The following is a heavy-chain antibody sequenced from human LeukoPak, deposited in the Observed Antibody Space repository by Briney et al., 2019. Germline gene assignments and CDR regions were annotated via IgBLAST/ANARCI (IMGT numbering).Heavy chain of an antibody. D-gene: IGHD6-13*01. CDR3: ARGSSSWYGAPNWFDP. J-gene: IGHJ5*02. V-gene: IGHV3-21*01. CDR1: GFTFSSYS. CDR2: ISTSSSYI. Sequence: PGGSLRLSCTASGFTFSSYSMNWVRQAPGKGLEWVSSISTSSSYIYYADSLKGRFTISRDNAKNSLYLQMNSLRAEDTAVYYCARGSSSWYGAPNWFDPWGQGTLVTVSS.